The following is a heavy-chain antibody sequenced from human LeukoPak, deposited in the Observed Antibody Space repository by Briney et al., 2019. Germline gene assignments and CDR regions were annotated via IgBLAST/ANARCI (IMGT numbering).Heavy chain of an antibody. Sequence: GASVKVSCKASGYTFTNYGISWARQAPGQGLEWMGWINTYNGNTNYAQKFQGRVTMTTDTSTSTAYMELRSLRSDDTAVYYCARVVLDHYYDSSGYLGTLDYWGQGTLVTVSS. V-gene: IGHV1-18*01. CDR1: GYTFTNYG. CDR3: ARVVLDHYYDSSGYLGTLDY. D-gene: IGHD3-22*01. J-gene: IGHJ4*02. CDR2: INTYNGNT.